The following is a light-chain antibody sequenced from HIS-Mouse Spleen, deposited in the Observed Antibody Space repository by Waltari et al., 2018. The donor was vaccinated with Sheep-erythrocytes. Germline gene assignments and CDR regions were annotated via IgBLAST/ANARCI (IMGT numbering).Light chain of an antibody. J-gene: IGKJ2*01. Sequence: DIVMTQSPLSLPVTPGEPASISCRSSQSLLHSNGYNYLDWYLQKPGPSPQLLIYLGSNRASGVPDRFSGSGSGTDFTLKISRVEAEDFGVYYCMQDLQTMYTFGQGTKLEIK. CDR3: MQDLQTMYT. CDR1: QSLLHSNGYNY. CDR2: LGS. V-gene: IGKV2-28*01.